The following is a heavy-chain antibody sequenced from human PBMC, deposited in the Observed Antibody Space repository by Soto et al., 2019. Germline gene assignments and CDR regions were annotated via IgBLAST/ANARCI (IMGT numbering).Heavy chain of an antibody. CDR2: IIPILGIA. CDR1: GGTFSSYT. CDR3: ARTIGGDVPTDY. V-gene: IGHV1-69*02. D-gene: IGHD2-21*02. J-gene: IGHJ4*02. Sequence: QVQLVQSGAEVKKPGSSVKVSCKASGGTFSSYTISWVRQAPGQGLEWMGRIIPILGIANYAQKFQGRVTITADKSTSTAYIELSSLRSEDTAVYYCARTIGGDVPTDYWGQGTLVTVSS.